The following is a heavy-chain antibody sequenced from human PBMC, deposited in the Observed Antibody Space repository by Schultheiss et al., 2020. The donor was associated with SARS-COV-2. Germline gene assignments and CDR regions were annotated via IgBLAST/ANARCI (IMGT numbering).Heavy chain of an antibody. J-gene: IGHJ4*02. D-gene: IGHD2-2*01. V-gene: IGHV1-18*01. CDR3: ASPADIAVVPAAIGRV. Sequence: ASVKVSCKASGGTFSSYAISWVRQAPGQGLEWMGWISAYNGNTNYAQKLQGRVTMTTDTSTSTAYMELRSLRSDDTAVYYCASPADIAVVPAAIGRVWGQGTLVTVSS. CDR2: ISAYNGNT. CDR1: GGTFSSYA.